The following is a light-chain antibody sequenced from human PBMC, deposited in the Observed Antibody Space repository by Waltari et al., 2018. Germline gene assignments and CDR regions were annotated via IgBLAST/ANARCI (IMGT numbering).Light chain of an antibody. CDR1: QSVDDW. CDR2: KAS. Sequence: DIQMTQSPSTLSASVGDRVTITCRASQSVDDWLAWYQQKPGKAPKSLIYKASNLESGVPSRFSGSGSGTEFSLTITSLQPDDFGTYYCQQYSSYPPTFGQGSKLEI. J-gene: IGKJ2*01. V-gene: IGKV1-5*03. CDR3: QQYSSYPPT.